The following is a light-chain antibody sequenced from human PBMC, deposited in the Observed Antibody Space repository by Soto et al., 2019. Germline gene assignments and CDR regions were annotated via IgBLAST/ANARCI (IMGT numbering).Light chain of an antibody. CDR1: QSISSY. CDR3: QQSYSTPRTA. CDR2: AAS. V-gene: IGKV1-39*01. Sequence: DIQMTQSPSSLSASVGDGVTITCRASQSISSYLNWYQQKPGKAPKLLIYAASSLQSGVPSRFSGSGSGTDFTLTISSLQPEDFATYYCQQSYSTPRTAFGQGTKLEIK. J-gene: IGKJ2*01.